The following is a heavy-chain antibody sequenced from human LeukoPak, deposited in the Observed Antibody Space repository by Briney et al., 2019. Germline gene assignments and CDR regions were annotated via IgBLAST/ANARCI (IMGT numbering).Heavy chain of an antibody. CDR1: GGSISSSSYY. V-gene: IGHV4-39*01. D-gene: IGHD7-27*01. CDR2: IYYSGST. CDR3: ARSAGEIVEGYYFDY. J-gene: IGHJ4*02. Sequence: SETLSLTCTVSGGSISSSSYYWGWIRQPPGKGLEWIGSIYYSGSTYYNPSLKSRVTISVDTSKNQFSLKLSSVTAADTAVYYCARSAGEIVEGYYFDYWGQGTLVTVSS.